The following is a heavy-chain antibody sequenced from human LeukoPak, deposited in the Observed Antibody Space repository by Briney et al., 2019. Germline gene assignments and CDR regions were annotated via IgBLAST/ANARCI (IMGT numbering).Heavy chain of an antibody. CDR3: ARGEMATTDNAFDI. V-gene: IGHV4-59*01. Sequence: SETLSLTCTVSGGSISSDYWSWIRQPPGKGLEWIGYIFFSGSTNYNPSLKRRVTMSVDTSRNQFSLKLSSVTAADTAVYYCARGEMATTDNAFDIWGQGTMVTVSS. CDR2: IFFSGST. D-gene: IGHD5-24*01. J-gene: IGHJ3*02. CDR1: GGSISSDY.